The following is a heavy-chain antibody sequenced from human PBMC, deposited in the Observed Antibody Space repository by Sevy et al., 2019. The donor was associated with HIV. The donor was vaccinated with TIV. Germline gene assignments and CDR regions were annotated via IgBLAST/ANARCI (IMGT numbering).Heavy chain of an antibody. V-gene: IGHV3-21*01. CDR3: ARAFLDILTGSAFDI. D-gene: IGHD3-9*01. CDR1: GFTFSSYS. J-gene: IGHJ3*02. Sequence: GGSLRFSCAASGFTFSSYSMNWVRQAPGKGLEWVSSISSSSSYIYYADSVKGRFTISRDNAKNSLYLQMNSLRAEDTAVYYCARAFLDILTGSAFDIWGQGTMVTVSS. CDR2: ISSSSSYI.